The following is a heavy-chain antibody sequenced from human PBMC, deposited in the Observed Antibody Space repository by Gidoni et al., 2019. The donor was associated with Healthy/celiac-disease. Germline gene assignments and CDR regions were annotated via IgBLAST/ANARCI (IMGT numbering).Heavy chain of an antibody. Sequence: EVQLVETGGGLSQPGGSRRLSCAASGFTVSSNYMSWVRPAPGKGLGGVSVIYSGGSTYYADSVKGRFTISRDNSKNTLYLQMNSLRAEDTAVYYCARVGRTGGYWGQGTLVTVSS. CDR1: GFTVSSNY. CDR3: ARVGRTGGY. J-gene: IGHJ4*02. D-gene: IGHD2-2*01. V-gene: IGHV3-53*02. CDR2: IYSGGST.